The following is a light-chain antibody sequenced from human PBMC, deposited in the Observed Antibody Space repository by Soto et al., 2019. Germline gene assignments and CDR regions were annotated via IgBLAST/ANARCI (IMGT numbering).Light chain of an antibody. J-gene: IGLJ1*01. CDR3: SSYTSSSTNV. CDR2: DVT. CDR1: SSDVGGYNY. Sequence: QSALTQPASVSGSPGQSITISCTGTSSDVGGYNYVSWYQHHPGKAPKLLIYDVTNRPSGVSTRFSGSKSGNTAPLTISGLQAEDEADYHCSSYTSSSTNVFGTGTKLTVL. V-gene: IGLV2-14*03.